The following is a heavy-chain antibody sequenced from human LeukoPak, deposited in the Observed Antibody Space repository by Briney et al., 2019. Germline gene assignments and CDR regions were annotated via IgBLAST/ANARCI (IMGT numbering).Heavy chain of an antibody. CDR1: GFTLSSYA. CDR3: ARDADDSSGLSGY. CDR2: ISDSGNT. V-gene: IGHV3-23*01. J-gene: IGHJ4*02. D-gene: IGHD3-22*01. Sequence: GGSLRLSCAASGFTLSSYAMSRVRQAPGKGLEWVSAISDSGNTYHADSVKGRFTISRDNAKNAVYLHMNSLRPEDTAIYYCARDADDSSGLSGYWGQGTLVTVSS.